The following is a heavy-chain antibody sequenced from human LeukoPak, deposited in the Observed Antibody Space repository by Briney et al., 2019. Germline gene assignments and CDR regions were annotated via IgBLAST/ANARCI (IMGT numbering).Heavy chain of an antibody. CDR3: ARDCSSWYIGT. J-gene: IGHJ5*02. Sequence: SDTLCLTCAVSVGSISVYYWICIRDPAGKGLEGIGHIYYSGSTNYNPSLKSRVTMSLDTSKNQFSLTLSSVTAADTAVYYCARDCSSWYIGTWGQEPLLTVSS. CDR2: IYYSGST. D-gene: IGHD2-2*01. V-gene: IGHV4-59*07. CDR1: VGSISVYY.